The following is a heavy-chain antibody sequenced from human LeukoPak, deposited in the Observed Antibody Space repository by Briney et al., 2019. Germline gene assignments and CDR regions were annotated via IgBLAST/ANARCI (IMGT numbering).Heavy chain of an antibody. D-gene: IGHD2-21*01. J-gene: IGHJ4*02. CDR1: GLTFSGDA. V-gene: IGHV3-23*05. CDR3: ARYVVGASNYYFDY. Sequence: GGSLRLSCATSGLTFSGDAISWVRQAPGKGLEWVSTIHINDGRTYYPESVRGRFTISRDNSKDTVYLQMNSLRADDTAVYYCARYVVGASNYYFDYWGQGTLVTVSS. CDR2: IHINDGRT.